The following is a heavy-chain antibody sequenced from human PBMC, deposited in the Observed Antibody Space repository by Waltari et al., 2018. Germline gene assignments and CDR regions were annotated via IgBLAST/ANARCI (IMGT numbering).Heavy chain of an antibody. J-gene: IGHJ4*02. CDR3: ARDRGIGLYFDS. Sequence: QLQLQESGPGLVKPSGTLSLTCTVSGDSMTSHSWWSWVRQPPEKGLEWIGQIHRSGRNNYNPSLESRVTISLDTSNRQFSLKLTSTTAADTAVYYCARDRGIGLYFDSWGQGTLVTVSP. CDR1: GDSMTSHSW. D-gene: IGHD1-26*01. V-gene: IGHV4-4*02. CDR2: IHRSGRN.